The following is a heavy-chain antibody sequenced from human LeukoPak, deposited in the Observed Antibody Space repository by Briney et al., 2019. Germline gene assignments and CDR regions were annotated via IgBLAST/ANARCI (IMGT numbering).Heavy chain of an antibody. CDR2: INHSGST. Sequence: SEILSLTCAVYGGTFSGYYWSWIRQPPGKGLEWIGEINHSGSTNYNPSLKSRVTISVDTSKNQFSLKLSSVTAADTAVYYCARGDNYDFWSGYSYGMDVWGQGTTVTVSS. V-gene: IGHV4-34*01. CDR1: GGTFSGYY. CDR3: ARGDNYDFWSGYSYGMDV. J-gene: IGHJ6*02. D-gene: IGHD3-3*01.